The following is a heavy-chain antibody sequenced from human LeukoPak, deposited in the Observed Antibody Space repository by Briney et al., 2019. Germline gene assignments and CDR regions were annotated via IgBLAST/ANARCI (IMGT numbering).Heavy chain of an antibody. Sequence: ASVKVSCKASGYTFTGYYMHWVRQAPGQGLEWMGRINPNSGGTNYAQKFQGRVTMTRDTSISTAYMELSRLRSEDTAVYYCARPVVPAAIGGYYYGMDVWGQGTTVTVSS. V-gene: IGHV1-2*06. J-gene: IGHJ6*02. CDR3: ARPVVPAAIGGYYYGMDV. CDR1: GYTFTGYY. D-gene: IGHD2-2*02. CDR2: INPNSGGT.